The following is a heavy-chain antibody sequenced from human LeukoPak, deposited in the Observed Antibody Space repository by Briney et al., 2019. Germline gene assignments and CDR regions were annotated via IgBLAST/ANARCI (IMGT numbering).Heavy chain of an antibody. V-gene: IGHV1-69*04. CDR3: ATSIQSGYDD. CDR1: GGTFSSYA. D-gene: IGHD5-12*01. Sequence: ASVKDSCKASGGTFSSYAFSWVRQASGQGLEWMGRIIPILGIANDAQKFQGRVTITADKSTSTAYMELSSLRSEDTAVYYCATSIQSGYDDWGQGTLVTVSS. J-gene: IGHJ4*02. CDR2: IIPILGIA.